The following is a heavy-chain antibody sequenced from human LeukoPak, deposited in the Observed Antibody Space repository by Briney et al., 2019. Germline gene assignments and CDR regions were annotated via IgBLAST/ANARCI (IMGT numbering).Heavy chain of an antibody. J-gene: IGHJ3*02. CDR2: IYYSGST. CDR1: GGSISSYY. D-gene: IGHD2-2*01. Sequence: SETLSLTCTVSGGSISSYYWSWIRQPPGKGLEWIGYIYYSGSTNYNPSLKSRVTISVDTSKNQFSLKLSSVTAADTAVYYCARASGYEWAFDIWGQGTMVTVSS. CDR3: ARASGYEWAFDI. V-gene: IGHV4-59*01.